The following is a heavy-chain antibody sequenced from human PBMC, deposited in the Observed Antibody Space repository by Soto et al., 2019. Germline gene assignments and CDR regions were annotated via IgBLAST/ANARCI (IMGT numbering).Heavy chain of an antibody. CDR1: GFIFSSHR. CDR3: ARVVGAPNWFDP. J-gene: IGHJ5*02. CDR2: IKQDGSEK. Sequence: EVQLVDSGGGLVQPGGSLRLSCAASGFIFSSHRMSWVRQAPGKGLEWVANIKQDGSEKYYVDSVKGRFTNSRDNAKNSLYLQMNSLRAEDTAVYYCARVVGAPNWFDPWGQGTLVTVSS. V-gene: IGHV3-7*04. D-gene: IGHD1-26*01.